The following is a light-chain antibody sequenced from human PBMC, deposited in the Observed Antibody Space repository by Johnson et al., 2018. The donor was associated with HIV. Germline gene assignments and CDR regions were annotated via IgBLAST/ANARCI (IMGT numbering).Light chain of an antibody. CDR1: SSNIGNNY. CDR2: DNH. CDR3: GTWDSSLSAYV. Sequence: QSVLSQPPSVSAAPGQKVNISCSGSSSNIGNNYVSWYQQLPGTAPKVLIYDNHKRPSGIPDRVSGSKSGTSATLGITGLPTGDEADYYCGTWDSSLSAYVFGTGTKVTVL. J-gene: IGLJ1*01. V-gene: IGLV1-51*01.